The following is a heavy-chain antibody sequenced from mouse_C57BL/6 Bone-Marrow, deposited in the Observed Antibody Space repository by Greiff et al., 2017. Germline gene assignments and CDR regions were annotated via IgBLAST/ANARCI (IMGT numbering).Heavy chain of an antibody. CDR3: ARHYCSSYGWYFDV. V-gene: IGHV1-50*01. CDR2: IDPSDSYT. Sequence: QVQLQQPGAELVKPGASVKLSCKASGYTFTSYWMQWVKQRPGQGLEWIGEIDPSDSYTNYNQKFKGKATLTGDTSSSTAYMQLSSLTSEDSAVYYCARHYCSSYGWYFDVWGTGTTVTVSS. D-gene: IGHD1-1*01. J-gene: IGHJ1*03. CDR1: GYTFTSYW.